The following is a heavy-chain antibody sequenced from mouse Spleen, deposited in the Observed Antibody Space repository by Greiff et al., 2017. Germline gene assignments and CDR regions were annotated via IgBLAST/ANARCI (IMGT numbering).Heavy chain of an antibody. CDR1: GYTFTSYW. J-gene: IGHJ3*01. D-gene: IGHD2-4*01. CDR2: IYPGNSDT. CDR3: MGYDYDDWFAY. Sequence: EVKLVESGTVLARPGASVKMSCKTSGYTFTSYWMHWVKQRPGQGLEWIGAIYPGNSDTSYNQKFKGKAKLTAVTSASTAYMELSSLTNEDSAVYYCMGYDYDDWFAYWGQGTLVTVSA. V-gene: IGHV1-5*01.